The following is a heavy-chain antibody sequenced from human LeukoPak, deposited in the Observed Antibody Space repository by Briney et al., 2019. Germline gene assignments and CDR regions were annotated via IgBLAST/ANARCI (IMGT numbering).Heavy chain of an antibody. D-gene: IGHD2-21*01. CDR3: ARDPGFGGAQGNNWFDP. Sequence: GGSLRLSCAASGFNFYNFWMTWVRQAPGKGLEWVANIKQNGMDTYYVDSVRGRFTISRDNSKNTLYLQMNSLRADDTAVYYCARDPGFGGAQGNNWFDPWGQGTLVTVSS. V-gene: IGHV3-7*03. CDR1: GFNFYNFW. J-gene: IGHJ5*02. CDR2: IKQNGMDT.